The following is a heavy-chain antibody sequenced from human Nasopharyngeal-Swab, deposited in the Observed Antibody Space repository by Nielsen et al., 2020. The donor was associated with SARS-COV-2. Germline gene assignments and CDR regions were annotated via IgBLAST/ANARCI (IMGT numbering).Heavy chain of an antibody. V-gene: IGHV1-2*02. D-gene: IGHD3-22*01. J-gene: IGHJ4*02. CDR3: ARDYYDNYDSDY. Sequence: ASVKVSCKTPGYTFTDYYIHWLRQVPGQGLEWVGCINPDSGDTQYAQKFQGRVTVTSDRSRSTAYIDLSRLRSDDTAVYYCARDYYDNYDSDYWGQGTLVTVSS. CDR1: GYTFTDYY. CDR2: INPDSGDT.